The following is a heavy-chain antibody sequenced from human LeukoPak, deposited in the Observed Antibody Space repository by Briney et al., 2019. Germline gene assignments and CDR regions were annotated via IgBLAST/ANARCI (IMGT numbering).Heavy chain of an antibody. CDR1: GFTFDDYA. D-gene: IGHD3-22*01. V-gene: IGHV3-9*01. CDR2: ISWNSGSI. CDR3: AKDLSDYYDSSGFDY. J-gene: IGHJ4*02. Sequence: GGSLRLSCAASGFTFDDYAMHWVRHAPGKGLEWVSGISWNSGSIGYADSVKGRFTISRDNAKNSLYLQMNSLRAEDTALYYCAKDLSDYYDSSGFDYWGQGTLVTVSS.